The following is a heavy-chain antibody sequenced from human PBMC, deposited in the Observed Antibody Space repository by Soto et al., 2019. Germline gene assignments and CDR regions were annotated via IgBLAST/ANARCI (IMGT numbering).Heavy chain of an antibody. J-gene: IGHJ6*02. V-gene: IGHV1-8*01. D-gene: IGHD3-3*01. CDR2: MNPNSGNT. CDR3: ARGIGDDFWSGTDLGMDV. Sequence: QVQLVQSGAEVKKPGASVKVSCKASGYTFTSYDINWVRQATGQGLEWMGWMNPNSGNTGYAQKFQGRVTMTRNTSISTAYMELSSLRSGGTAVYYCARGIGDDFWSGTDLGMDVWGQGTTVTVSS. CDR1: GYTFTSYD.